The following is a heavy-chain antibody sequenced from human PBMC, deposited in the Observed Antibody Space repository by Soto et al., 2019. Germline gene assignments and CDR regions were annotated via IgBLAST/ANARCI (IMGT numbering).Heavy chain of an antibody. CDR1: GYTFTTYG. V-gene: IGHV1-18*01. CDR3: AKVECGSSGCLYYFDY. D-gene: IGHD6-6*01. J-gene: IGHJ4*02. Sequence: QVQLVQSGAEVKKPGASVKVSCKASGYTFTTYGINWVRQAPGQGLERMGWISAYNGNTNYAQKLQGRVTMTTDTSTSTAYMELRSLRSDDTAVYYCAKVECGSSGCLYYFDYWGQGTLVTVSS. CDR2: ISAYNGNT.